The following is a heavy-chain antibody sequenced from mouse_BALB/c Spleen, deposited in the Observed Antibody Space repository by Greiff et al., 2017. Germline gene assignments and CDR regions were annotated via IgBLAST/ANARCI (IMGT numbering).Heavy chain of an antibody. CDR1: GFTFSSFG. J-gene: IGHJ3*01. Sequence: EVKLQESGGGLVQPGGSRKLSCAASGFTFSSFGMHWVRQAPEKGLEWVAYISSGSSTIYYADTVKGRFTISRDNPKNTLFLQMTSLRSEDTAMYYCARNHYGPFAYWGQGTLVTVSA. CDR2: ISSGSSTI. D-gene: IGHD1-2*01. CDR3: ARNHYGPFAY. V-gene: IGHV5-17*02.